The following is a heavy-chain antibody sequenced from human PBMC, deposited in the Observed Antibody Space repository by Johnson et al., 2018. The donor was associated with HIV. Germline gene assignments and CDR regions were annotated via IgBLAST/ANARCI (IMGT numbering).Heavy chain of an antibody. CDR3: ARDPFRDAFDI. CDR2: INTGGST. CDR1: GFTVSSNY. J-gene: IGHJ3*02. Sequence: EKLVESGGGLVQPGGSLRLSCAASGFTVSSNYMRWVRPAPGKGLEWVSLINTGGSTYYADSVKGRFPISRDNSKNTLYLQMNSLRAEDTAVYYCARDPFRDAFDIWGQGTMVTVSS. V-gene: IGHV3-66*01.